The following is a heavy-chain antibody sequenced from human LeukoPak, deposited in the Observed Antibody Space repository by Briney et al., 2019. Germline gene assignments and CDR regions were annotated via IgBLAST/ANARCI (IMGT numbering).Heavy chain of an antibody. CDR3: AKDRQQLVHEDYFDY. D-gene: IGHD6-13*01. CDR2: ISGSGGST. V-gene: IGHV3-23*01. J-gene: IGHJ4*02. Sequence: GGSLRLSCAASGFTFSSYAMSWVRQAPGKGLEWVSAISGSGGSTYYADSVKGRFTISRDNSKNTLYLQMNSLRAEDTAVYYCAKDRQQLVHEDYFDYWGQGTLVTVSS. CDR1: GFTFSSYA.